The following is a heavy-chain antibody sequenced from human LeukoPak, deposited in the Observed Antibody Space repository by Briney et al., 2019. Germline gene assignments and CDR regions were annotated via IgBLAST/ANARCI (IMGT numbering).Heavy chain of an antibody. CDR1: GFTFSSYA. Sequence: LPGGSLRLSCAASGFTFSSYAMSWVRQAPGKGLEWVSAISGSGGSTYYADSVKGRFTISRDNSKNTLYLQMNSLRAEDTAVYYCARGGPAAGRFDYWGQGTLVTVSS. CDR2: ISGSGGST. V-gene: IGHV3-23*01. D-gene: IGHD6-13*01. CDR3: ARGGPAAGRFDY. J-gene: IGHJ4*02.